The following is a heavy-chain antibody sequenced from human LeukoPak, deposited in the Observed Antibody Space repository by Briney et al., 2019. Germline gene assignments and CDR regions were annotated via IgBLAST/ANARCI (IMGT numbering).Heavy chain of an antibody. CDR1: GGSFSGYY. CDR3: ARHIVVVLAAKTYYFDY. Sequence: SETLSLTCAVYGGSFSGYYWGWIRQPPGKGLEWIGSIYYSGSTYYNPSLKSRVTISVDTSKNQFSLKLSSVTAADTAVYYCARHIVVVLAAKTYYFDYWGQGTLVTVSS. V-gene: IGHV4-39*01. D-gene: IGHD2-2*01. CDR2: IYYSGST. J-gene: IGHJ4*02.